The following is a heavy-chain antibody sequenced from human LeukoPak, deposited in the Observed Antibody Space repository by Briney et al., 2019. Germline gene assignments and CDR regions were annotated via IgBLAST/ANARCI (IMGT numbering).Heavy chain of an antibody. Sequence: GGSLRLSCAASGFIFSSYAMTWVRQAPGKGLEWVSTISGSGANTYYADSVKGRFTISRDNSKNTLSLQMNSLRVEDTALYYCAKYSDSTGAHYFDYWGQGTLVTVSS. CDR1: GFIFSSYA. D-gene: IGHD2/OR15-2a*01. J-gene: IGHJ4*02. V-gene: IGHV3-23*01. CDR3: AKYSDSTGAHYFDY. CDR2: ISGSGANT.